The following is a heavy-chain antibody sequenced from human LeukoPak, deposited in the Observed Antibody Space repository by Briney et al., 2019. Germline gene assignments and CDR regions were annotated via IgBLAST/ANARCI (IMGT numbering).Heavy chain of an antibody. Sequence: SETLSLTCTVSGGSISSYYWSWIRQPAGKGLEWIGRIYTSGSTNYNPSLKSRVTISVDTSKNQFSLKLSSVTAADTAVYYCASTSAYYYDSSGYYYHFDYWGQGTLVTVSS. V-gene: IGHV4-4*07. CDR3: ASTSAYYYDSSGYYYHFDY. CDR1: GGSISSYY. CDR2: IYTSGST. J-gene: IGHJ4*02. D-gene: IGHD3-22*01.